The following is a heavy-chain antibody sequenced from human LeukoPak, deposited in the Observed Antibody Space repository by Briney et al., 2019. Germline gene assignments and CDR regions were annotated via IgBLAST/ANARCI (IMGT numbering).Heavy chain of an antibody. CDR2: IKSKTDGGTT. J-gene: IGHJ4*02. Sequence: GGSLRLSCAASRFTFSNAWMSWVRQAPGKGLEWVGRIKSKTDGGTTDYAAPVKGRFTISRDDSKNTLYLQMNSLKTEDTAVYYCTTDPFTYYYGSSAMGAFDYWGQGTLVTVSS. D-gene: IGHD3-22*01. V-gene: IGHV3-15*01. CDR3: TTDPFTYYYGSSAMGAFDY. CDR1: RFTFSNAW.